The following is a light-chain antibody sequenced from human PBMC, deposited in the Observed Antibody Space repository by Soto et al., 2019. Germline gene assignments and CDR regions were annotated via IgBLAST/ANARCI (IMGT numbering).Light chain of an antibody. CDR1: QSFRSSY. CDR3: QQYSSSPRT. Sequence: EIVLTQSPGTLSLSPGERATLSCRASQSFRSSYLAWYQQRPGQAPRLLIYDTSTRVAGIPARFSGSGSGTDFSLTISRLEPEDFAVYHCQQYSSSPRTFGQGTRLEIK. CDR2: DTS. J-gene: IGKJ5*01. V-gene: IGKV3-20*01.